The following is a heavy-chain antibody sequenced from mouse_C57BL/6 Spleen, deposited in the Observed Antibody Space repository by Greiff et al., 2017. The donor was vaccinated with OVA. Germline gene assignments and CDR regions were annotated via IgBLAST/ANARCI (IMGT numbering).Heavy chain of an antibody. CDR3: ARPNYDYDGYYSMDY. CDR1: GFTFSSYG. V-gene: IGHV5-6*01. J-gene: IGHJ4*01. CDR2: ISSGGSYT. D-gene: IGHD2-4*01. Sequence: EVKVVESGGDLVKPGGSLKLSCAASGFTFSSYGMSWVRQTPDKRLEWVATISSGGSYTYYPDIVKGRFTISRDNAKNTLYLQMRSLKCEDTAMYYCARPNYDYDGYYSMDYWGQGTSVTVSS.